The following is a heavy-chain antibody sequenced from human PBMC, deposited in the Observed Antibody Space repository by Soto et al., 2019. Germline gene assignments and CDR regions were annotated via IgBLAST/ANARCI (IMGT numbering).Heavy chain of an antibody. V-gene: IGHV4-31*03. Sequence: TLSLTSPLSAPSLGRGGSYWRWLRQQTGRVLDGREYIADSGSTYYNPSLKSRGTISVDTSKNQFSLKVSSVTAADTAVYYCARAEGHCSGGSCYRGLSDYWGQGTLVNVSA. J-gene: IGHJ4*02. CDR2: IADSGST. CDR1: APSLGRGGSY. D-gene: IGHD2-15*01. CDR3: ARAEGHCSGGSCYRGLSDY.